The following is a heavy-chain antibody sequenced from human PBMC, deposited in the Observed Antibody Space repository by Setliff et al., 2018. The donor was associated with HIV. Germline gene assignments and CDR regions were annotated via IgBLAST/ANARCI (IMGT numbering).Heavy chain of an antibody. V-gene: IGHV3-33*08. J-gene: IGHJ4*02. D-gene: IGHD2-2*01. CDR2: IWYDGTNK. CDR3: ARGRVPGNY. Sequence: PGGSLRLSCEASRFTFNNYGMHWVRQAPGEGLEWVAVIWYDGTNKYYADSVKGRFTSSRDNAKNSLYLQMNSLRAEDTAFYYCARGRVPGNYWGQGTLVTVSS. CDR1: RFTFNNYG.